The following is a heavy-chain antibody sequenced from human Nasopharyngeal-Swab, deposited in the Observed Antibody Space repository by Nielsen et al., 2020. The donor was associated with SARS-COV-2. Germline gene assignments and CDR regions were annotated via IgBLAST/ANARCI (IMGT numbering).Heavy chain of an antibody. CDR1: GGSISSSSYY. Sequence: SETLSLTCTVSGGSISSSSYYWGWIRQPPGKGLEWIGSIYYSGSTYYNPSPKSRVTISVDTSKNQFSLKLSSVTAADTAVYYCARHRGIYYYYYGMDVWGQGTTVTVSS. J-gene: IGHJ6*02. V-gene: IGHV4-39*01. CDR3: ARHRGIYYYYYGMDV. D-gene: IGHD3-10*01. CDR2: IYYSGST.